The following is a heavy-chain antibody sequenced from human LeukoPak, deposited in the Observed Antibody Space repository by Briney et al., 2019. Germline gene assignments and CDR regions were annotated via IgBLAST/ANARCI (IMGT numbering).Heavy chain of an antibody. J-gene: IGHJ4*02. Sequence: PGGSLRLSCAASGFTFSSYAMHWVRQAPGKGLEWVAVISYDGSNKYYADSVKGRFTISRDNSKNTLYLQMNSLRAEDTAVYYCARVRDSSDYSCYFDYWGQGTLVTVSS. CDR1: GFTFSSYA. V-gene: IGHV3-30-3*01. CDR2: ISYDGSNK. CDR3: ARVRDSSDYSCYFDY. D-gene: IGHD6-19*01.